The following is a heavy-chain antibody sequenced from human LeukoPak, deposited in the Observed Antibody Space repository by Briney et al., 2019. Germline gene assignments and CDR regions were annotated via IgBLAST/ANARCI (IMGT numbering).Heavy chain of an antibody. D-gene: IGHD5-12*01. CDR2: IIPIFGTA. CDR1: GYTFTSHV. V-gene: IGHV1-69*05. Sequence: SVKVSCKASGYTFTSHVINWVRQAPGQGLEWMGGIIPIFGTANYAQKFQGRVTITTDESTSTAYMELSSLRSEDTAVYYCARVGYDFTTWGQGTLVTVSS. CDR3: ARVGYDFTT. J-gene: IGHJ5*02.